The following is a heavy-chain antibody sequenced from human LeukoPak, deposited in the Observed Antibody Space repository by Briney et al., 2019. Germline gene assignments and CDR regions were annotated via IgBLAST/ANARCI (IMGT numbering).Heavy chain of an antibody. CDR2: INTNTGNP. CDR1: GYTFTSYA. V-gene: IGHV7-4-1*02. Sequence: ASVKVSCKASGYTFTSYAMNWVRQAPGQGLEWMGWINTNTGNPTYAQGFTGRFVFSLDTSVSTAYLQISSLKASDTAMYYCARLGHQDCSGGSCYSSVGYWGQGTLVTVSS. J-gene: IGHJ4*02. CDR3: ARLGHQDCSGGSCYSSVGY. D-gene: IGHD2-15*01.